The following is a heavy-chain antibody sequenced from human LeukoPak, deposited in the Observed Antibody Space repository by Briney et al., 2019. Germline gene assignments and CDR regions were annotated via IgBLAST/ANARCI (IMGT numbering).Heavy chain of an antibody. D-gene: IGHD3-10*01. J-gene: IGHJ4*02. V-gene: IGHV3-7*01. CDR1: GFTFSSSW. CDR3: ATSPLAGS. Sequence: GGSLRLSCAASGFTFSSSWMSWVRQAPGKGLEWVANIKQDGSEKYYVDSVKGRFTISRDNAKNSLYLQMNSLRAEDTAVYYCATSPLAGSWGQGTLVTVSS. CDR2: IKQDGSEK.